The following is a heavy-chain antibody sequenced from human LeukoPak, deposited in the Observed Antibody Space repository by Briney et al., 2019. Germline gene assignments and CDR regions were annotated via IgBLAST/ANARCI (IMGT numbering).Heavy chain of an antibody. CDR1: GFTFSSYA. CDR3: ARDVRGDAFDI. CDR2: ISSSSSYI. D-gene: IGHD3-16*01. V-gene: IGHV3-21*01. Sequence: PGGSLRLSCAASGFTFSSYAMSWVRQAPGKGLEWVSSISSSSSYIYYADSVKGRFTFSRDNAKNSLYLQMNSLRAEDTAVYYCARDVRGDAFDIWGQGTMVTVSS. J-gene: IGHJ3*02.